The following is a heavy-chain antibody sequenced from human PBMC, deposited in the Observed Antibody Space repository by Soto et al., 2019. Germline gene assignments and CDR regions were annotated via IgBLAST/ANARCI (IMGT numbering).Heavy chain of an antibody. Sequence: GGSLRLSCAASGFAFSSYSMNWVRQAPGKGLEWVSYISSSSSTIYYADSVKGRFTISRDNAKNSPYLQMNSLRDEDTAVYYCARAVYYYDSSGYYPHDAFDIWGQGTMVTVSS. J-gene: IGHJ3*02. D-gene: IGHD3-22*01. CDR3: ARAVYYYDSSGYYPHDAFDI. CDR2: ISSSSSTI. V-gene: IGHV3-48*02. CDR1: GFAFSSYS.